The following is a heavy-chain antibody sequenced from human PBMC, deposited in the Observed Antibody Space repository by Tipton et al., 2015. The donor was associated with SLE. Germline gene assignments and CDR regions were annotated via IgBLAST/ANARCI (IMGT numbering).Heavy chain of an antibody. V-gene: IGHV4-61*05. D-gene: IGHD6-25*01. J-gene: IGHJ3*02. CDR3: ARGVRYSSGQSAFDI. Sequence: TLSLTCTVSGGSISSSSYYWGWIRQTPGKGLEWIGYIYYSGSTNYNPSLKSRVTISVDTSKNQFSLKLSSVTAADTAVYFCARGVRYSSGQSAFDIWGQGTMVSVSS. CDR2: IYYSGST. CDR1: GGSISSSSYY.